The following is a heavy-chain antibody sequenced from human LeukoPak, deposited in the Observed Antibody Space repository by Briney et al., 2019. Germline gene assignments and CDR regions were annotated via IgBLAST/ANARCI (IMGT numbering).Heavy chain of an antibody. CDR1: GFTFSSYG. CDR2: IWYDGSNK. J-gene: IGHJ3*02. D-gene: IGHD2-21*01. V-gene: IGHV3-33*01. Sequence: GGSLRLSCAASGFTFSSYGMHWVRQAPGKGLECVAVIWYDGSNKYYADSVKGRFTISRDNSKNTLYLQMNSLRAEDTAVYYCARDRDRVDCPETFDIWGQGTMVTVSS. CDR3: ARDRDRVDCPETFDI.